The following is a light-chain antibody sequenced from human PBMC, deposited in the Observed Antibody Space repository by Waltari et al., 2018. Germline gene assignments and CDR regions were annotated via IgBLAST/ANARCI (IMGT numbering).Light chain of an antibody. CDR2: GAS. Sequence: EIVLTQSPGTLSLSPGERATLSCRASQSVSSNYLAWYQQKPGQAPRLLIYGASIRATGIPDRFSGSGSGTDFSLTISRLEPEDLAVYYCQQYGSAPRTFGQGTKVEIK. V-gene: IGKV3-20*01. CDR3: QQYGSAPRT. CDR1: QSVSSNY. J-gene: IGKJ1*01.